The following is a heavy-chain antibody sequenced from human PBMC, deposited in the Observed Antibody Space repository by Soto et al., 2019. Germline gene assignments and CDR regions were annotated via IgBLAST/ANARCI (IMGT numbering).Heavy chain of an antibody. CDR3: AREGYCSSTSGYSFDY. D-gene: IGHD2-2*01. CDR2: SSSNGGST. J-gene: IGHJ4*02. V-gene: IGHV3-64*01. Sequence: EVQLVESGGGLVQPGGSLRLSCAASGFTFSSYAMHWVRQAPGKGLEYVSASSSNGGSTYYANSVKGRFTISRDNSKNTLYLQMGSLRAEDMAVYYCAREGYCSSTSGYSFDYWGQGTLVTVSS. CDR1: GFTFSSYA.